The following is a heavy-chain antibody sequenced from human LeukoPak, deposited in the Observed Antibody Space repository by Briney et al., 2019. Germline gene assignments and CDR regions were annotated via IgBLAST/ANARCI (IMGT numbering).Heavy chain of an antibody. Sequence: GGSLRLSCAASGFTFSSYAMHWGRQAPGKGLEWVAVISYDGSNKYYADSVKGRFTISRDNSKNTLYLQMNSLRAEGTAVYYCARDFSHYYDSSGCFDYWGRGTLVTVSS. CDR3: ARDFSHYYDSSGCFDY. V-gene: IGHV3-30-3*01. CDR1: GFTFSSYA. D-gene: IGHD3-22*01. J-gene: IGHJ4*02. CDR2: ISYDGSNK.